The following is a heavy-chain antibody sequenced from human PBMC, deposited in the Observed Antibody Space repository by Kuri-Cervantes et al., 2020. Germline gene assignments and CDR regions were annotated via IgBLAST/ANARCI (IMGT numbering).Heavy chain of an antibody. D-gene: IGHD4-17*01. J-gene: IGHJ6*03. V-gene: IGHV1-2*02. CDR3: ARTLTYNDYAYYYYMDV. CDR1: GYMFTGYY. CDR2: ISPDSGGT. Sequence: ASVKVSCKASGYMFTGYYMHWVRQAPGQGLEWMGWISPDSGGTNYAQKFQGRVTMTRDTSISTAYMEVSRLRSDDTAVYYCARTLTYNDYAYYYYMDVWGKGTTVTVSS.